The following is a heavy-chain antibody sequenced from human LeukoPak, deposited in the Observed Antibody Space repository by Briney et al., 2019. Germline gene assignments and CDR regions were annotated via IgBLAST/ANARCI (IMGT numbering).Heavy chain of an antibody. CDR3: ARDVRASGSYEIDY. CDR1: GFTFSSYA. V-gene: IGHV3-30*04. J-gene: IGHJ4*02. Sequence: GRSLRLSCAASGFTFSSYAMHWVRQAPGKGLEWVAVISYDGSNKYYADSVKGRFTISRDNSKNTLYLQMNSLRAEDTAVYYCARDVRASGSYEIDYWGQGTLVTVSS. D-gene: IGHD1-26*01. CDR2: ISYDGSNK.